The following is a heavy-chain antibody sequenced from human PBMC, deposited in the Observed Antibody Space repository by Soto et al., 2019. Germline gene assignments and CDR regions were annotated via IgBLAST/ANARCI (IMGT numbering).Heavy chain of an antibody. J-gene: IGHJ4*02. D-gene: IGHD7-27*01. CDR1: GGSVSSDKW. Sequence: QVQMQESGPGLVKPSETLSLTCAVSGGSVSSDKWWSWVRQPPGKGLEWIGEIYRTGSTNYSPSLKSRVTISVDKSKNQFSLKLSSVTAADTAIYYCARDLWGAKASDYWGQGTLVTVSS. CDR2: IYRTGST. V-gene: IGHV4-4*02. CDR3: ARDLWGAKASDY.